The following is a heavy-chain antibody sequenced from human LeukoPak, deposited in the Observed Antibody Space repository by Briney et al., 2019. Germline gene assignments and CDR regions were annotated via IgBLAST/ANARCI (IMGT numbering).Heavy chain of an antibody. Sequence: GGSLRLSCAASGFTFSSYAMSWVRQAPGNGLEWVSAISGSGGSTYYADSVKGRFTISRDNSKNTLYLQMNSLRAEDTAVYYCAKDNTYYYGSGSCFQHWGQGTLVTVSS. CDR3: AKDNTYYYGSGSCFQH. CDR1: GFTFSSYA. CDR2: ISGSGGST. D-gene: IGHD3-10*01. V-gene: IGHV3-23*01. J-gene: IGHJ1*01.